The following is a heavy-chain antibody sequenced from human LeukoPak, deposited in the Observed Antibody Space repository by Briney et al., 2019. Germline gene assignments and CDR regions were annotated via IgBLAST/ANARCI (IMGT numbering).Heavy chain of an antibody. Sequence: GGSLRLSCAASGFTFSSYWMHWVRQAPGKGLVWVSRINSDGSSTNYADSVKGRFTISRDNSKNTLYLQMNSLRAEDTAVYYCAKSGGRSGKALGYWGQGTLVTVSS. CDR2: INSDGSST. J-gene: IGHJ4*02. CDR1: GFTFSSYW. D-gene: IGHD2-15*01. CDR3: AKSGGRSGKALGY. V-gene: IGHV3-74*01.